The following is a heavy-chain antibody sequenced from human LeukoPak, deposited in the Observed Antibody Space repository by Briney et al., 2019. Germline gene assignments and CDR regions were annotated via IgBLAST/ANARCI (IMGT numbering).Heavy chain of an antibody. CDR2: LYYRGSA. Sequence: SETLSLTCIVSGGSISSDSYYWAWIRQPPGKGLQWIGSLYYRGSAYYGPSLKGRVTISGDTSQNQFSLKLSSVTATDTAVYYCARHRRGTRWYFMEYWGQGALVTVSS. CDR3: ARHRRGTRWYFMEY. CDR1: GGSISSDSYY. D-gene: IGHD6-13*01. J-gene: IGHJ4*02. V-gene: IGHV4-39*01.